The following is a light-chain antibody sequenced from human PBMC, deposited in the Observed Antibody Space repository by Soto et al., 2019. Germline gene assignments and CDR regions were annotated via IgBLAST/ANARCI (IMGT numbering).Light chain of an antibody. J-gene: IGKJ1*01. V-gene: IGKV1-6*01. CDR1: QAIRDD. CDR2: DAS. Sequence: IQMTQSPSSLSASVGDRVTITCRASQAIRDDLAWYQQKPGKAHNLLIYDASNLQSGVPSRFSGSGSGTDFTLTISSLQPEDFATYYCLQDYNYPRTFGQGTKVDI. CDR3: LQDYNYPRT.